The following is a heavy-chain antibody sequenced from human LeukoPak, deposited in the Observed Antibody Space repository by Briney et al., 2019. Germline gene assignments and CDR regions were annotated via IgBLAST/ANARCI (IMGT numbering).Heavy chain of an antibody. D-gene: IGHD4-17*01. Sequence: GGSLRLSCAASGFTFSSYSMNWVRQAPGKGLEWVSYISSSSSTIYYADSVKGRFTISRDNAKNSLYLQMNSLRAEDTAVYYCARDTKDGDYGWFDPWGQGTLVTVSS. CDR2: ISSSSSTI. V-gene: IGHV3-48*01. CDR3: ARDTKDGDYGWFDP. J-gene: IGHJ5*02. CDR1: GFTFSSYS.